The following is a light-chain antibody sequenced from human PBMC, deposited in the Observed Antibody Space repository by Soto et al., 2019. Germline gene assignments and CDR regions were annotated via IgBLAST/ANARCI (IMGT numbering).Light chain of an antibody. Sequence: DIQMTQSPSSLSASVGDRVSISCRASQSISSYLNWYQQKPGKAPKLLIYAASSLHSGVPSRFSGSGSGTDSTLTISSLQPDDFATYYCQQVSGYPLNFGGGTKVDIK. CDR1: QSISSY. V-gene: IGKV1-39*01. J-gene: IGKJ4*01. CDR3: QQVSGYPLN. CDR2: AAS.